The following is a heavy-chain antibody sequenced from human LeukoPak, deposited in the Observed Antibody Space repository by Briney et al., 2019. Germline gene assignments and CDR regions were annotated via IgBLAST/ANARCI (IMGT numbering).Heavy chain of an antibody. J-gene: IGHJ4*02. CDR3: ARIPLVVVITFYYFDY. Sequence: SETLSLTCTVSGGSISSYYWSWIRQPPGKGLEWIGYIYYSGSTNYNPSLKSRVTISVDTSKNQFSLKLSSVTAADTAVYYCARIPLVVVITFYYFDYWGQGTLVTVSS. CDR2: IYYSGST. D-gene: IGHD3-22*01. CDR1: GGSISSYY. V-gene: IGHV4-59*12.